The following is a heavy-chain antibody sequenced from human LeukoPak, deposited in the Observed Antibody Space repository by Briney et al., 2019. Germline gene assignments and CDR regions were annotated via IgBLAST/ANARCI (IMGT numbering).Heavy chain of an antibody. CDR2: IHYSSTNI. Sequence: GGSLRLSCAASGFTFSSCSMNWVRQAPGKGLEWVSYIHYSSTNIYYADSVEGRFTISRDNSKNTLYLQMNSLRAEDTAVYYCANEGSYGSPLDYWGQGTLVTVSS. V-gene: IGHV3-48*01. D-gene: IGHD5-18*01. CDR1: GFTFSSCS. CDR3: ANEGSYGSPLDY. J-gene: IGHJ4*02.